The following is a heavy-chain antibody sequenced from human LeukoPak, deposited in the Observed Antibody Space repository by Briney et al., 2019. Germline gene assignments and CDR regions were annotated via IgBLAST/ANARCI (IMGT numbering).Heavy chain of an antibody. CDR2: INHSGST. J-gene: IGHJ2*01. CDR3: ARGYWGSLYFDL. Sequence: PSQTLSLTCAVSGGSISGGGYSWSWIRQPPGKGLEWIGEINHSGSTNYNPSLKSRVTISVDTSKNQFSLKLSSVTAADTAVYYCARGYWGSLYFDLWGRGTLVTVSS. CDR1: GGSISGGGYS. D-gene: IGHD3-16*01. V-gene: IGHV4-30-2*01.